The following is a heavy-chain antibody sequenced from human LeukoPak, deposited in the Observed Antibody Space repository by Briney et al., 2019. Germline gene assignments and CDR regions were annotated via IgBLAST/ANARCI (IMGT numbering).Heavy chain of an antibody. D-gene: IGHD6-19*01. CDR1: GFTFSSYG. V-gene: IGHV3-30*03. Sequence: GRSLRLSCAASGFTFSSYGMHWVRQAPGKGLEWVAVISYDGSNKYYADSVKGRFTISRDNSKNTLYLQMNSLRAEDTAVYYCARDGYSSGWYDYWGQGTLVTVSS. CDR2: ISYDGSNK. CDR3: ARDGYSSGWYDY. J-gene: IGHJ4*02.